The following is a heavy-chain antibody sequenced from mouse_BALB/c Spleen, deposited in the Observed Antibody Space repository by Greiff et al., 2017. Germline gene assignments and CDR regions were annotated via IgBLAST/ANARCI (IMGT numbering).Heavy chain of an antibody. CDR3: ARGGQLGPPWFAY. J-gene: IGHJ3*01. CDR1: GYSITSDYA. D-gene: IGHD3-2*01. CDR2: ISYSGST. V-gene: IGHV3-2*02. Sequence: EVKLEESGPGLVKPSQSLSLTCTVTGYSITSDYAWNWIRQFPGNKLEWMGYISYSGSTSYNPSLKSRIFITRDTSKDQFFLQLNSVTTEDTATYYCARGGQLGPPWFAYWGQGTLVTVSA.